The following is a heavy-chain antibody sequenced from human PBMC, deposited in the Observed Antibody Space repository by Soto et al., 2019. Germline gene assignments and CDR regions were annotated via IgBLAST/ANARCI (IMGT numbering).Heavy chain of an antibody. Sequence: QLQPQESGPGLVMPSETLSLTCTVTGGSISSSNYFWGWIRQSPVKGLEWIGSCHNSGVTYYNPSLKSRASVDMSKNQISLKLSSVTAADTALYYCATTSSGYPYWGRGTLVTVSS. D-gene: IGHD3-22*01. J-gene: IGHJ4*02. V-gene: IGHV4-39*01. CDR1: GGSISSSNYF. CDR2: CHNSGVT. CDR3: ATTSSGYPY.